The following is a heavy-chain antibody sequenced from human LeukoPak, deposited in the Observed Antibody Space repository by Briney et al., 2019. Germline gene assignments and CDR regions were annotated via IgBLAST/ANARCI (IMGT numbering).Heavy chain of an antibody. CDR1: GFTVSSYW. CDR2: IISDGNT. Sequence: PGGSLRLSCAASGFTVSSYWMQWVRQGPGKGLVWVSRIISDGNTNYADSVKGRFTISRDNAKKPVSLQMNSLRAEDTRVYYCARAPSDIGGYYPEYFRHWGQGTLVTVSS. CDR3: ARAPSDIGGYYPEYFRH. J-gene: IGHJ1*01. D-gene: IGHD3-22*01. V-gene: IGHV3-74*01.